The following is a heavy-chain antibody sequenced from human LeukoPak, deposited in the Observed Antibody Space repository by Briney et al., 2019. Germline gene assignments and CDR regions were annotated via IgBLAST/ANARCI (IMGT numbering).Heavy chain of an antibody. J-gene: IGHJ4*02. CDR3: AKIARAVLLWFGELLSCDY. Sequence: GGSLRLSCAASGFTFSSYAMSWVRQAPGKGLAWGSAISGSGGSTYYADSVKGRFTISRDNSKNTLYLQMNSLRAEDTAVYYCAKIARAVLLWFGELLSCDYWGQGTLVTVSS. CDR1: GFTFSSYA. V-gene: IGHV3-23*01. CDR2: ISGSGGST. D-gene: IGHD3-10*01.